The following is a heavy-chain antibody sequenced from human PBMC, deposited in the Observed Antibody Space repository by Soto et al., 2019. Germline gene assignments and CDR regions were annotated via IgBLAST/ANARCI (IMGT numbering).Heavy chain of an antibody. J-gene: IGHJ5*02. CDR1: GFSFSSYY. CDR3: ARDQTTGDWFDA. CDR2: INGDGSST. D-gene: IGHD4-17*01. V-gene: IGHV3-74*01. Sequence: GGSLGLSCGASGFSFSSYYMHWVRQAPGKGLVWVSRINGDGSSTNYADSVKGRFTISRDNAKNTVYLQMNSLRADDTAVYYCARDQTTGDWFDAWGQGTLVTVSS.